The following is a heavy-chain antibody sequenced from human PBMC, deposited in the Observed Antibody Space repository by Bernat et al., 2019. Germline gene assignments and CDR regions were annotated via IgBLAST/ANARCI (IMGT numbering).Heavy chain of an antibody. V-gene: IGHV3-7*03. J-gene: IGHJ3*02. CDR2: IKQDGSEK. D-gene: IGHD3-10*01. Sequence: EEQLVEPGGGLVQPGGSLRLSCTASGFTFSNYWMSWVRQAPGKGLEWVANIKQDGSEKYFVDSVKGRFTISRDNAKNSVSLQMNSLRAEDTAVYYCAREVSLLHYPLYGSATYSNVGAFDIWGQGTVVIVSS. CDR1: GFTFSNYW. CDR3: AREVSLLHYPLYGSATYSNVGAFDI.